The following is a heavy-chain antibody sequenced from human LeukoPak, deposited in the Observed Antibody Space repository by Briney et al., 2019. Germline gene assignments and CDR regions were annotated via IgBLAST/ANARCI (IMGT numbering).Heavy chain of an antibody. Sequence: PGGSLRLSCAASGFTFSSYSMNWVRQAPGKGLEWVSSISSSSSYIYYADSVKGRFTISRDNAKNSLYLQMNSLRAEDTAVYYCARVYSSSWYEDAFDIWGQGIMVTVSS. CDR2: ISSSSSYI. D-gene: IGHD6-13*01. CDR3: ARVYSSSWYEDAFDI. J-gene: IGHJ3*02. CDR1: GFTFSSYS. V-gene: IGHV3-21*01.